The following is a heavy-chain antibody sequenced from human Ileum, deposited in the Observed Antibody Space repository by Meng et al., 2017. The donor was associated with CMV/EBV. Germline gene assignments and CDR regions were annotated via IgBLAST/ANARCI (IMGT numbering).Heavy chain of an antibody. V-gene: IGHV4-34*01. Sequence: HAPLHQGCHGRLGPPETLSLPCPSLGGSFSGYYWSWIRQPPGKGLEWIGEINHSGSTNYNPSLKSRVTISVDTSKNQFFLKLSSVTAADTAVYYCARGVAGGPFDYWGQGTLVTVSS. D-gene: IGHD2-15*01. CDR3: ARGVAGGPFDY. CDR1: GGSFSGYY. CDR2: INHSGST. J-gene: IGHJ4*02.